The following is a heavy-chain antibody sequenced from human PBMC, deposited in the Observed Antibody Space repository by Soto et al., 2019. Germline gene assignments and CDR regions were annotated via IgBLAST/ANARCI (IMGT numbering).Heavy chain of an antibody. J-gene: IGHJ6*02. CDR3: ARDNDRLQLGGNYSYILDV. V-gene: IGHV1-69*05. CDR2: IIPLFRTP. CDR1: GGTFSSSA. D-gene: IGHD4-4*01. Sequence: QVQLVQSGAEMKEPGSSVKVSCKTSGGTFSSSAISWLRQAPGQGLEWMGGIIPLFRTPDYAQKFQGRVTXAXDXPTSTAYMELSSMRSEDTAVYYCARDNDRLQLGGNYSYILDVWGQGTTITVSS.